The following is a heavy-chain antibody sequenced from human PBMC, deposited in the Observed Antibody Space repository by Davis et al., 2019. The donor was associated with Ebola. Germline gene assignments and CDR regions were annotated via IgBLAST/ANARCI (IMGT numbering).Heavy chain of an antibody. V-gene: IGHV1-3*01. CDR1: GFILTNYA. J-gene: IGHJ6*02. Sequence: AASVKVSCKASGFILTNYAIHWVRQAPGQRLEWMGWVHGGNGNTKYSQRFQGRVTITRDTSASTAYMELSSLRSEDTAVYYCARDLDSGALAYYYHYGMDVWGQGTTVTVSS. CDR3: ARDLDSGALAYYYHYGMDV. CDR2: VHGGNGNT. D-gene: IGHD1-26*01.